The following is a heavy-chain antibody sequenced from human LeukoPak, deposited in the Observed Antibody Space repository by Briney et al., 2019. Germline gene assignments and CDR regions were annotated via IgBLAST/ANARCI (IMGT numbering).Heavy chain of an antibody. CDR3: ARERRDCGGDCYSFDY. D-gene: IGHD2-21*02. CDR1: GYTFTSYY. V-gene: IGHV1-46*01. CDR2: INPSGGST. Sequence: ASVKVSCKASGYTFTSYYMHWVRQAPGQGLEWMGIINPSGGSTSYAQKFQGRVTMTRDTSTSTVYMEQSSLRSEDTAVYYCARERRDCGGDCYSFDYWGQGTLVTVSS. J-gene: IGHJ4*02.